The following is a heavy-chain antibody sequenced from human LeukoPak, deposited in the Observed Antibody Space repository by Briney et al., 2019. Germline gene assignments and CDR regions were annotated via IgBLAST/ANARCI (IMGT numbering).Heavy chain of an antibody. Sequence: KPSETLSLTCTVSGGSISSSSYYWGWIRQPPGKGLGWIGSIYYSGSTYYYPSLKSRVTISVDTSKNQFSLKLSSVTAADTAVYYCARHRMTESFDPWGQGTLVTVSS. V-gene: IGHV4-39*01. CDR1: GGSISSSSYY. CDR3: ARHRMTESFDP. J-gene: IGHJ5*02. CDR2: IYYSGST.